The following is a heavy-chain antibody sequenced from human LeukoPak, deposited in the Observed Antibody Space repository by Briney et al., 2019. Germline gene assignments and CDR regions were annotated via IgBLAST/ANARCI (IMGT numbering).Heavy chain of an antibody. CDR3: ARTFSSSWYGGDDP. Sequence: GGSLRLSCAASGFTFSSYEMNWVRQAPGKRLEWVANIKQDGSEKYYVDSVRGRFTISRDNANNSLFLQMNSLRAEDTAVYYCARTFSSSWYGGDDPWGQGTLVTVSS. V-gene: IGHV3-7*01. D-gene: IGHD6-13*01. CDR2: IKQDGSEK. CDR1: GFTFSSYE. J-gene: IGHJ5*02.